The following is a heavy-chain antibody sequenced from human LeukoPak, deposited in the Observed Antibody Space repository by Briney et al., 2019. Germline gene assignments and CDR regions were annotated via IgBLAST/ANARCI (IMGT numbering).Heavy chain of an antibody. CDR3: AREEDDSSGYYHY. D-gene: IGHD3-22*01. Sequence: PSETLSLTCGVYGGSFSGYYWTWIRQPSGKGLEWIGEINHSGSTNYNPSLKSRVTMSVDTSKNQFSLKLSSVTAADTAVYYCAREEDDSSGYYHYWGQGTLVTVSS. J-gene: IGHJ4*02. CDR2: INHSGST. V-gene: IGHV4-34*01. CDR1: GGSFSGYY.